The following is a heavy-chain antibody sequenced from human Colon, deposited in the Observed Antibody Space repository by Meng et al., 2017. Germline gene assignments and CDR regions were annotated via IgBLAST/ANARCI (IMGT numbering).Heavy chain of an antibody. CDR3: ARDHGYSYGLPLDY. CDR2: TYYRSKWCN. V-gene: IGHV6-1*01. Sequence: QVQLQQSGPGLVKPSQTLSLTCVISGDSVSSNTAAWSWIRQSPSRGLEWLGRTYYRSKWCNEYAVSVKSRMTFNADTSKNQVSLQVNSVTPEDTAVYYCARDHGYSYGLPLDYWGQGILVTVSS. CDR1: GDSVSSNTAA. D-gene: IGHD5-18*01. J-gene: IGHJ4*02.